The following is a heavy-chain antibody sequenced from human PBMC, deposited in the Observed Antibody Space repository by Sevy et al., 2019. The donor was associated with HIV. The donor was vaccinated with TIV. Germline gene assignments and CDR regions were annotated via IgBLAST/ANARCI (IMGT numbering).Heavy chain of an antibody. CDR3: ASGPYYDFWSGRY. CDR2: IWYDGSKK. Sequence: GGSLRLSCAASGFTFNNYGMHWVRQAPGKGLEWVALIWYDGSKKYYADSVKGRFPISRDNSTNTLYLQMNSLRPEDTAVYYCASGPYYDFWSGRYWGQGTLVTVSS. V-gene: IGHV3-33*08. J-gene: IGHJ4*02. CDR1: GFTFNNYG. D-gene: IGHD3-3*01.